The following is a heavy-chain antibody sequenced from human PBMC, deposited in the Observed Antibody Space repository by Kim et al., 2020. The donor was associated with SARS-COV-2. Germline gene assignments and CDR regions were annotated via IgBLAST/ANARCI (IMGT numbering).Heavy chain of an antibody. V-gene: IGHV6-1*01. J-gene: IGHJ5*02. CDR1: GDSVSSNSAA. CDR3: ARDYAPDHNWNWVGWFDP. D-gene: IGHD1-7*01. CDR2: TYYRSKWYN. Sequence: SQTLSLTCAISGDSVSSNSAAWNWIRQSPSRGLEWLGRTYYRSKWYNDYAVSVKSRITINPDTSKNQFSLQLNSVTPEDTAVYYCARDYAPDHNWNWVGWFDPWGQGTLVTVSS.